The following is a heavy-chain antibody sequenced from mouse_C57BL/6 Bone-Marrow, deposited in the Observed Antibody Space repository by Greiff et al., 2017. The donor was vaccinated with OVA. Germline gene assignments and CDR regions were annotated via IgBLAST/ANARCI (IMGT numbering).Heavy chain of an antibody. CDR2: INPNNGGT. J-gene: IGHJ2*01. V-gene: IGHV1-26*01. CDR3: ARSYYYGSSYRNY. Sequence: VQLQQPGAELVKPGASVKLSCKASGYTFTSYWMHWVKQSHGKSLEWIGDINPNNGGTSYNQKFKGKATLTVDKSSSTAYMELRSLTSEDSAVYFCARSYYYGSSYRNYWGQGTTLTVSS. CDR1: GYTFTSYW. D-gene: IGHD1-1*01.